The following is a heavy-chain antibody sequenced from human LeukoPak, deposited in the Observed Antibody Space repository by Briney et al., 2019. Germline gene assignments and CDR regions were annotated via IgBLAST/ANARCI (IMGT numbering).Heavy chain of an antibody. CDR2: INHSGST. CDR3: ARFGRRGYYFDY. CDR1: GGSFSGHY. J-gene: IGHJ4*02. D-gene: IGHD3/OR15-3a*01. V-gene: IGHV4-34*01. Sequence: SETLSLTCAVYGGSFSGHYWSWIRQPPGKGLEWIGEINHSGSTNYNPSLKSRVTISVDTSKNQFSLKLSSVTAADTAVYYCARFGRRGYYFDYWGQGTLVTVSS.